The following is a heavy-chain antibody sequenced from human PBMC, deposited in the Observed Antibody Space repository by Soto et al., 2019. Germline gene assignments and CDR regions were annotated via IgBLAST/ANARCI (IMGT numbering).Heavy chain of an antibody. CDR3: PREHVTAE. CDR1: GFTLSDYY. V-gene: IGHV3-7*03. CDR2: IKGDGSNK. Sequence: LRLSCATSGFTLSDYYISWVRQAPGKGLGRVGNIKGDGSNKHYVVSVRGRFTISRDNAENLFYLQMNNLRVEGRALYFCPREHVTAEWGQGTQGTASS. J-gene: IGHJ4*02.